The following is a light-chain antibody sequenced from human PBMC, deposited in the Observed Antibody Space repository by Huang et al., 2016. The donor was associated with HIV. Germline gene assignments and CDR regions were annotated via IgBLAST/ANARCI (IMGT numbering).Light chain of an antibody. CDR3: QQYDNLPIT. CDR1: QDINNY. CDR2: DAS. V-gene: IGKV1-33*01. Sequence: DIQMTQSPSSLSASVGDRVTITCQASQDINNYFNWYQQKPGKAPKLLIYDASNLETGVPSRFSGSGSGTDFTFTISSLQPEDIATYYCQQYDNLPITFGQGTRLEIK. J-gene: IGKJ5*01.